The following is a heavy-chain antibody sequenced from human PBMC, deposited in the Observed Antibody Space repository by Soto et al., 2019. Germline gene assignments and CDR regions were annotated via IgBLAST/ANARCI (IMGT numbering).Heavy chain of an antibody. D-gene: IGHD3-3*01. CDR3: ARVGVQRAKAFSSGYYNWFDT. J-gene: IGHJ5*02. Sequence: QVQLVQSGAEVKKPGASVKVSCKASGYTFINYYVHWVRQAPGQGLEWVGIIDPNDDYTFYAEKFQGRVTMTSDASTSTLFMEVTRLTSADTAIYFCARVGVQRAKAFSSGYYNWFDTWGQGTLVTVYS. CDR1: GYTFINYY. V-gene: IGHV1-46*01. CDR2: IDPNDDYT.